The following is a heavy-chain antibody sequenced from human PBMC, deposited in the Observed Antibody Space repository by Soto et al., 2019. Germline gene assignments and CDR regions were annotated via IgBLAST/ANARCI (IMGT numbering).Heavy chain of an antibody. V-gene: IGHV3-21*01. J-gene: IGHJ3*02. Sequence: EVQLVESGGGLVKPGGSLRLSCAASGFTFSSYSMNWVRQAPGKGLEWVSSISSSSSYIYYADSVKGRFTISRDNAKNALYLKMNSLGAEDTAVYYCARDARLGSSFLRTNSDAFDIWGQGTMVTVSS. CDR2: ISSSSSYI. CDR1: GFTFSSYS. D-gene: IGHD6-6*01. CDR3: ARDARLGSSFLRTNSDAFDI.